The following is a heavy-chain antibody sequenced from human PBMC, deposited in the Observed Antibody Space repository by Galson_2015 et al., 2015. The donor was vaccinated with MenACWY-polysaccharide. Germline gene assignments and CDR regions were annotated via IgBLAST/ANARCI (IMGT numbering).Heavy chain of an antibody. CDR1: GFTFSSYG. D-gene: IGHD5-12*01. CDR3: VKSDRGYDDSYNWFDP. V-gene: IGHV3-30*18. J-gene: IGHJ5*02. CDR2: ISYDGSDK. Sequence: SLRLSCAASGFTFSSYGMHWVRQAPGKGLEWVAVISYDGSDKYYADSVKGRITISRDNSKDTRYLQINSLRVEDTALYYCVKSDRGYDDSYNWFDPWGQGTLVTVSS.